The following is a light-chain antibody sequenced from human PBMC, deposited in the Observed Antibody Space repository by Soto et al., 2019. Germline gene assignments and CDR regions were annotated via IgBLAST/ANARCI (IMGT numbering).Light chain of an antibody. Sequence: QSALTQPASVSGSPGQSITISCTGTSSDIGGSNFVSWYQQHPGKAPRLLISVVYPRPSGISDRFPGSKSGTTAYLTIAGLQAEDEADYYCSSYPTNNTLVVFGTGTKLTVL. CDR3: SSYPTNNTLVV. J-gene: IGLJ1*01. V-gene: IGLV2-14*01. CDR2: VVY. CDR1: SSDIGGSNF.